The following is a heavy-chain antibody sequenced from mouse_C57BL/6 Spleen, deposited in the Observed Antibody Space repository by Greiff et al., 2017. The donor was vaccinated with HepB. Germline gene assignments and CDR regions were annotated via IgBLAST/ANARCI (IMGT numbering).Heavy chain of an antibody. CDR2: FHPYNDDT. CDR3: ARGNYYGSPYAMDY. V-gene: IGHV1-47*01. J-gene: IGHJ4*01. CDR1: GYTFTTYP. D-gene: IGHD1-1*01. Sequence: QVHVKQSGAELVKPGASVKMSCKASGYTFTTYPIEWMKQTHGKSLEWIGNFHPYNDDTKYNEKFKGKATLTVEKSSSTVYLELSRLTSDDSAVYYCARGNYYGSPYAMDYWGQGTSVTVSS.